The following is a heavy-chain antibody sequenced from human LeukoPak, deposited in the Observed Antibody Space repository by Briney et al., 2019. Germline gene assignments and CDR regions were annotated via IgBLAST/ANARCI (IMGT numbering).Heavy chain of an antibody. J-gene: IGHJ4*02. Sequence: SGTLSLTCAVSGGSISSSNWWSWVRQPPGKGLEWIGEIYHSGSTNYNPSLKSRVTISVDKSKNQFSLKLSSLTAADTAVYYCARARDYGGNPSYFDYWGQGTLVTVSS. CDR3: ARARDYGGNPSYFDY. CDR1: GGSISSSNW. V-gene: IGHV4-4*02. D-gene: IGHD4-23*01. CDR2: IYHSGST.